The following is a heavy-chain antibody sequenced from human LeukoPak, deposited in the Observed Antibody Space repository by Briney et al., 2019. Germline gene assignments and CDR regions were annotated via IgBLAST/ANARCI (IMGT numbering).Heavy chain of an antibody. CDR1: GGSISSYY. J-gene: IGHJ6*03. CDR3: AREGSDWNRNYYYYYYMDV. D-gene: IGHD1-1*01. Sequence: PSETLSLTCTVSGGSISSYYWSWIRQPAGKGLEWIGRIYTSGSTNYNPSLKSRVTMSVDTSKNQFSLKLSSVTAADTAVYYCAREGSDWNRNYYYYYYMDVWGKGTTVTVSS. CDR2: IYTSGST. V-gene: IGHV4-4*07.